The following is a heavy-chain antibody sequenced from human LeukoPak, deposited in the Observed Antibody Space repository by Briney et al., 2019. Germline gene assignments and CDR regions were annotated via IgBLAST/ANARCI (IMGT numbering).Heavy chain of an antibody. Sequence: PSETLSLTCSVSGGSVNNYYWTWIRQPPGRGLEWIGQIYYTGKADYNPSLKSRITISVDTSKNQIFLKVNSVTAADTAVYYCARLGVNYDMGVWGQGTTVTVFS. CDR1: GGSVNNYY. CDR3: ARLGVNYDMGV. D-gene: IGHD3-16*01. J-gene: IGHJ6*02. CDR2: IYYTGKA. V-gene: IGHV4-59*02.